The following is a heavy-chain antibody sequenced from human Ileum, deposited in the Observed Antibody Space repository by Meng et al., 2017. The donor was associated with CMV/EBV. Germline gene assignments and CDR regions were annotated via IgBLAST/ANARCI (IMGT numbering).Heavy chain of an antibody. CDR3: AREALGGFGIPMTRTEFDS. J-gene: IGHJ4*02. CDR2: ISWNSGSI. V-gene: IGHV3-9*01. CDR1: GFTFDDYA. Sequence: SLKISCAASGFTFDDYAMHWVRQAPGKGLEWVSGISWNSGSIGYADSVKGRFTISRDNAKNSLYLQMDSLRAEDTAVYYCAREALGGFGIPMTRTEFDSWGQGTLVTVSS. D-gene: IGHD3-16*01.